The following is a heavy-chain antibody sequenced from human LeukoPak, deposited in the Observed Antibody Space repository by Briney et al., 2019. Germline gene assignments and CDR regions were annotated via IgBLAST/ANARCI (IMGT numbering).Heavy chain of an antibody. Sequence: SETLSLTCTVSGGSISSYHWSWIRQPARKGLERIGRLYTSGGTNYNPSLKSRVSMSVDTSKSQFSLELNSVTAADTAVYYCARSGSYANDAFHIWGQGTMVTVSS. CDR1: GGSISSYH. D-gene: IGHD1-26*01. J-gene: IGHJ3*02. V-gene: IGHV4-4*07. CDR2: LYTSGGT. CDR3: ARSGSYANDAFHI.